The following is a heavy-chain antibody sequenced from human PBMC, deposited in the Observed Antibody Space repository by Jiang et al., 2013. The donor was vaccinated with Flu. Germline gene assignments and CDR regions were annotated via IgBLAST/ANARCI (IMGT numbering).Heavy chain of an antibody. D-gene: IGHD5-12*01. Sequence: RQPPREGGLEWIGSIYYSGAPTTTRPSKSRVTISVDTSKNQFSLKLSSVTAADTAVYYCARLMVATILDPYGDFDYWGQGTLVTVSS. V-gene: IGHV4-39*01. J-gene: IGHJ4*02. CDR2: IYYSGAP. CDR3: ARLMVATILDPYGDFDY.